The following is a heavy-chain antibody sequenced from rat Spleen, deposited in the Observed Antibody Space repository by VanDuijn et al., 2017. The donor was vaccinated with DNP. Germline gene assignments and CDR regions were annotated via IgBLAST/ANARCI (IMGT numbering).Heavy chain of an antibody. Sequence: EVQLVESGGGPVQPGRSLKLSCVASGFIFSNHWMTWIRQAPGKGLEWVATISYDGTITYYRDSVKGRFTISRDNAKSALYLQMDSLRSEDTATYYCARQLRRVYYFDYWGQGVMVTVSS. V-gene: IGHV5-29*01. J-gene: IGHJ2*01. CDR2: ISYDGTIT. CDR3: ARQLRRVYYFDY. CDR1: GFIFSNHW. D-gene: IGHD1-11*01.